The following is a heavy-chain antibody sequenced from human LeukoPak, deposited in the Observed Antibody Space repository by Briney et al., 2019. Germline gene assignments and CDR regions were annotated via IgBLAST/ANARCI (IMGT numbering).Heavy chain of an antibody. Sequence: GASVTVSCKASGYTFTSYGISWVRQAPGQGREWMGWISAHNGDTNYAQKFQGRVSMTTDTSTSTGYMELRSLTSDDTAVYYCARDLKRTVGATTTSDYWGQGTLVTVSS. CDR2: ISAHNGDT. D-gene: IGHD1-26*01. CDR3: ARDLKRTVGATTTSDY. V-gene: IGHV1-18*01. CDR1: GYTFTSYG. J-gene: IGHJ4*02.